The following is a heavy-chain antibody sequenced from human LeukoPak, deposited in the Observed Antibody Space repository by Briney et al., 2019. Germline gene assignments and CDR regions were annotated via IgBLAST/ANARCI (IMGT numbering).Heavy chain of an antibody. V-gene: IGHV4-34*01. Sequence: SETLSLTCAVSGGSFSGYYWSWIRQPPGKGLEWIWEINHSGSTNYNPSLKSRVTISVDTSKNQFSLKLSSVTAADTAVYYCARGYYDSSGYYPFGYWGQGTLVTVSS. J-gene: IGHJ4*02. D-gene: IGHD3-22*01. CDR2: INHSGST. CDR3: ARGYYDSSGYYPFGY. CDR1: GGSFSGYY.